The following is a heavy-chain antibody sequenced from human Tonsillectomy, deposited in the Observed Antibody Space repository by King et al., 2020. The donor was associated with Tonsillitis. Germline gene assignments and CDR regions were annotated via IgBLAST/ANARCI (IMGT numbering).Heavy chain of an antibody. CDR2: VRHDGSNE. V-gene: IGHV3-30*02. J-gene: IGHJ4*02. D-gene: IGHD3-16*01. CDR3: AKDGRVETDYAYFDF. CDR1: EFTFSSYG. Sequence: VQLVESGGGVVLPGGSLRLSCAASEFTFSSYGMHWVRQAPGKGLEWVALVRHDGSNENYVDSVKGRFTISRDNSKNTLYLQMNSLRVEDTAVYYCAKDGRVETDYAYFDFWGQGTLVTVSS.